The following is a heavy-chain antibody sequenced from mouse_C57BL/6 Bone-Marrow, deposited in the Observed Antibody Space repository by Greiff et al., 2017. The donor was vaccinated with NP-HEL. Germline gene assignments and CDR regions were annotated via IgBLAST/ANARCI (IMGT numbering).Heavy chain of an antibody. J-gene: IGHJ2*01. D-gene: IGHD1-1*01. V-gene: IGHV14-3*01. CDR2: IDPANGNT. Sequence: EVMLVESVAELVRPGASVKLSCTASGFNIKNTYMHWVKQRPEQGLEWIGRIDPANGNTKYAPKFQGKATITADTSSNTAYLQLSSLTSEDTAIYYCAKSLYYYGRSLYYWGQGTTLTVSS. CDR1: GFNIKNTY. CDR3: AKSLYYYGRSLYY.